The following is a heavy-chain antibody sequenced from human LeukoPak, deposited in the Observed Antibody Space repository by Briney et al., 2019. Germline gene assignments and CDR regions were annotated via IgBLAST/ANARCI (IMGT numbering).Heavy chain of an antibody. CDR3: ARDSGYSGYSDS. D-gene: IGHD5-12*01. J-gene: IGHJ4*02. Sequence: GGSLRLSCAASGFTFSDYYMSWIRQAPGKGLEWVSYISSSSSYTDYADSVKGRFTTSRDNAKNSLNLQMNSLRAEDTAVYYCARDSGYSGYSDSWGQGTLVTVSS. V-gene: IGHV3-11*05. CDR2: ISSSSSYT. CDR1: GFTFSDYY.